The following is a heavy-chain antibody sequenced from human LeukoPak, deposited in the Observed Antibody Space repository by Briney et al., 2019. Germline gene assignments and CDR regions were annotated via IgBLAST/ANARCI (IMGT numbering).Heavy chain of an antibody. CDR2: ISSSGSTI. V-gene: IGHV3-48*03. CDR1: GFIFSSYE. CDR3: ARDRPSWFAF. J-gene: IGHJ4*02. Sequence: SGGSLRLSCAASGFIFSSYEMNWVRQAPGKGLEWVSYISSSGSTIYYADSVKGRFTISRDNAKNSLYLQMNSLRAEDTAVYYCARDRPSWFAFWGQGTLVTLSS. D-gene: IGHD3-10*01.